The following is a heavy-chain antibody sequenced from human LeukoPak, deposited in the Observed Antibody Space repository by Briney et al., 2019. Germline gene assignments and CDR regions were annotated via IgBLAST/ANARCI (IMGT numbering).Heavy chain of an antibody. V-gene: IGHV3-30*18. J-gene: IGHJ3*02. Sequence: PGGSLRLSCAASGFTFSSYGMHWVRQAPGKGLEWVAVISYDGSNKYYADSVKGRFTISRDNSKNTLYLQMNSLRAEDTAVYYCAKFGGTVTNHDAFDIWGQGTMVTVS. D-gene: IGHD4-17*01. CDR2: ISYDGSNK. CDR1: GFTFSSYG. CDR3: AKFGGTVTNHDAFDI.